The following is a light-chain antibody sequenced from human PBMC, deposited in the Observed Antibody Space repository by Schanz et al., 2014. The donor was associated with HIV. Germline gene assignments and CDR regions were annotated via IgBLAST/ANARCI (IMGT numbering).Light chain of an antibody. CDR2: AAS. CDR1: QGISNY. CDR3: QQYNSYWS. V-gene: IGKV1-8*01. Sequence: AIRITQSPPSLSASTGDRVTITCRANQGISNYLAWYQQKPGKAPKLLIYAASTLQSGVPSRFSGSGSGTEFTLTITSLQPDDFATYYCQQYNSYWSFGQGTKVEIK. J-gene: IGKJ1*01.